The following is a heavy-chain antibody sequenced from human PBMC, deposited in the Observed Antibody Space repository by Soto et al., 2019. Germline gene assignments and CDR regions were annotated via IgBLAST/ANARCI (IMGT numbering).Heavy chain of an antibody. D-gene: IGHD1-26*01. CDR2: IWYDGSDK. CDR1: GFTFSDFV. CDR3: VRGSSCTPTTCHNLAWFAP. V-gene: IGHV3-33*01. Sequence: GGSLRLSCVTSGFTFSDFVMQWVRQAPGKGLEWVAVIWYDGSDKYYADSVKGRFTISGDNSKNTVYLQMNSLRAEDTAVYYCVRGSSCTPTTCHNLAWFAPWGQGTLVTVSS. J-gene: IGHJ5*02.